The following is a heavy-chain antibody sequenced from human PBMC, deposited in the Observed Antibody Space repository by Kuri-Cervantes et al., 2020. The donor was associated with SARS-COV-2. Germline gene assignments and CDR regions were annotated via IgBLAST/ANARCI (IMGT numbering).Heavy chain of an antibody. CDR2: IKQDGSEK. D-gene: IGHD2-2*02. V-gene: IGHV3-7*01. J-gene: IGHJ4*02. Sequence: GGSLRLCCAASGFTFSSYWMSWVRQAPGKGLEWVANIKQDGSEKYYVDSVKGRFTISRDNAKNSLYLQMNSLRAEDTAVYYCASGGDCSSTSCYRAEVNWGQGTLVTVSS. CDR3: ASGGDCSSTSCYRAEVN. CDR1: GFTFSSYW.